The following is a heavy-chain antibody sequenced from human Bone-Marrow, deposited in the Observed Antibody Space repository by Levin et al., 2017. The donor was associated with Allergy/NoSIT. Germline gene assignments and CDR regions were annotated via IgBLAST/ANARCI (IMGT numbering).Heavy chain of an antibody. CDR1: GFSISSGYY. Sequence: SQTLSLTCAVSGFSISSGYYWGWIRQTPGKRLEWVGSIYHTGSTYYNPSLKSRVTISVDTSKNEFSLKLTSVTAADTAVYYCVRGPGKNWGQGTLVTVSS. J-gene: IGHJ4*02. CDR2: IYHTGST. CDR3: VRGPGKN. V-gene: IGHV4-38-2*01.